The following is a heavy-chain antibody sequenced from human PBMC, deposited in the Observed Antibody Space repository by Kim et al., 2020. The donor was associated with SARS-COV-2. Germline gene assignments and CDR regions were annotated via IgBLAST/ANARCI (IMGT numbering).Heavy chain of an antibody. D-gene: IGHD3-22*01. J-gene: IGHJ4*02. Sequence: GGSLRLSCAASGFTFSSYGMHWVRQAPGKGLEWVAVKSYDGSNKYYADSVKGRFTISRDNSKNTLYLQMNSLRAEDTAVYYCAKDRRGYYDSSGYPGDYWGQGTLVTVSS. CDR3: AKDRRGYYDSSGYPGDY. V-gene: IGHV3-30*18. CDR1: GFTFSSYG. CDR2: KSYDGSNK.